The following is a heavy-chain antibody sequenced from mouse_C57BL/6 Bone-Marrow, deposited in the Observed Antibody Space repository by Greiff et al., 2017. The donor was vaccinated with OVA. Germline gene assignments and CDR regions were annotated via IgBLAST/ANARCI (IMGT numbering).Heavy chain of an antibody. D-gene: IGHD2-4*01. CDR2: IYIGNGYH. V-gene: IGHV1-58*01. CDR1: GYTFTSYG. CDR3: ARGRLRRDWYFDV. J-gene: IGHJ1*03. Sequence: VQLQQSGAELVRPGSSVKMSCKTSGYTFTSYGINWVKQRPGQGLEWIGYIYIGNGYHEYNEKFKGKATLTSDTSSSTAYMPLSSLTSEDSAIEFCARGRLRRDWYFDVWGTGTTVTVSS.